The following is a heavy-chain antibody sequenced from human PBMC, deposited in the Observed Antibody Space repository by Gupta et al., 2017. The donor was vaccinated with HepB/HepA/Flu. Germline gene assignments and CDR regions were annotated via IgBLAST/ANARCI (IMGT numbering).Heavy chain of an antibody. V-gene: IGHV3-33*01. D-gene: IGHD6-19*01. CDR1: GFTFSSYG. CDR3: ARDKIAVAGLFDY. Sequence: QVQLVESGGSVVQPGRSLRLSCAASGFTFSSYGMHWVRQAPGKGLEWVAVIWYDGSNKYYADSVKGRFTISRDNSKNTLYLQMNSLRAEDTAVYYCARDKIAVAGLFDYWGQGTLVTVSS. J-gene: IGHJ4*02. CDR2: IWYDGSNK.